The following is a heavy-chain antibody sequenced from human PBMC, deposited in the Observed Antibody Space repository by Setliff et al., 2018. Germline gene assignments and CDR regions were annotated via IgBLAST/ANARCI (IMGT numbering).Heavy chain of an antibody. Sequence: TSETLSLTCAVSGYSISSGYYWGWIRQPPGKGLEWIGSIYHSGSTYYNPSLKSRVTMSVDTSKNQFSLTLSSVTAADTAVYYCARSGYYDFWSGFLNDAFDIWGQGTMVTVSS. CDR3: ARSGYYDFWSGFLNDAFDI. CDR2: IYHSGST. D-gene: IGHD3-3*01. J-gene: IGHJ3*02. CDR1: GYSISSGYY. V-gene: IGHV4-38-2*01.